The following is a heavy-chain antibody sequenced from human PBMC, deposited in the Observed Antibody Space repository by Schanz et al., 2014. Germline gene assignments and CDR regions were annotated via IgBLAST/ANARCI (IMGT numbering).Heavy chain of an antibody. CDR3: ARSAGREFWSGYYTRFDY. Sequence: QVQLVQSGAEVKKPGASVKVSCKASGYTFTSYGISWVRQAPGQGLEWVGWISVYTGNTKYGQKVQGRVTMTADTSTNTAYMELRSLRSDDTAVYYCARSAGREFWSGYYTRFDYWGQGTLVNVSS. CDR2: ISVYTGNT. CDR1: GYTFTSYG. J-gene: IGHJ4*02. V-gene: IGHV1-18*01. D-gene: IGHD3-3*01.